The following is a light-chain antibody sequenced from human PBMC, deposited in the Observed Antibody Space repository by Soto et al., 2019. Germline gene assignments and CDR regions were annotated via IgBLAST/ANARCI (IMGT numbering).Light chain of an antibody. Sequence: VLTQSPANLSLSPGESAALSCRASQSVGSYLAWLQQVPGQAPRLLIYDAYNRATGIPPRFSGSGSGTDFTLTISSLEPEDSAVYYCQQRHMWPITFGQGTRLEIK. CDR1: QSVGSY. J-gene: IGKJ5*01. CDR3: QQRHMWPIT. V-gene: IGKV3-11*01. CDR2: DAY.